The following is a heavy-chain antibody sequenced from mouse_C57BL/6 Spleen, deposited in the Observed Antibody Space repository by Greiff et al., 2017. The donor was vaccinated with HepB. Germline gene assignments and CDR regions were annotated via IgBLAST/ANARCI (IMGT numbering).Heavy chain of an antibody. J-gene: IGHJ2*01. Sequence: EVKLQESGGGLVKPGGSLKLSCAASGFTFSSYTMSWVRQTPEKRLEWVATISGGGGNTYYPDSVKGRFTISSDNAKNTLYLQMSSLRSEDTALYYCARHGGSIFDYWGQGTTLTVSS. CDR3: ARHGGSIFDY. CDR1: GFTFSSYT. D-gene: IGHD1-1*01. V-gene: IGHV5-9*01. CDR2: ISGGGGNT.